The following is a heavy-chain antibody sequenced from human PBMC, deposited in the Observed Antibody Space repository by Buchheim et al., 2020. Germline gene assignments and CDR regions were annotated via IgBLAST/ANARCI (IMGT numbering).Heavy chain of an antibody. CDR2: IWYDGSQK. Sequence: QVQLVESGGGVVQPGRSLRLSCAASGFTFRSHGMHWVRQAPGKGLQWVAVIWYDGSQKYYADSVQGRFTISRDNSNNMLFLQMNSLRVEDTAVYYCVRWGDERRDDYWGQGTL. D-gene: IGHD3-16*01. V-gene: IGHV3-33*01. CDR3: VRWGDERRDDY. CDR1: GFTFRSHG. J-gene: IGHJ4*02.